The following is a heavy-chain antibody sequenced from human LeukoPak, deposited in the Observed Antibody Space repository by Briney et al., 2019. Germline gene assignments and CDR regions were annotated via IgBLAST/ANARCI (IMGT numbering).Heavy chain of an antibody. Sequence: ASVTVSCKASRYTFTSYGISWVRQAPGQGREWMGWISAYNGNTNYAQKLQGRVTMTTDTSTSTAYMELRSLRSDDTAVYYCAREGGYCTNGVCIGLDYWGHGTLVTVSS. CDR1: RYTFTSYG. CDR2: ISAYNGNT. V-gene: IGHV1-18*01. CDR3: AREGGYCTNGVCIGLDY. D-gene: IGHD2-8*01. J-gene: IGHJ4*01.